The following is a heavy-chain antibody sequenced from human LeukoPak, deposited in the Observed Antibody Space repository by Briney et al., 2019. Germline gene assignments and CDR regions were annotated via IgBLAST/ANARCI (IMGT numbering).Heavy chain of an antibody. Sequence: PSETLSLTCTVSGGSISSYYWSWIRQPPGKGLEWIGYIYYSGSTNYNPSFKSRVTISVDTSKNQFSLKLSSVTAADTAVYYCAGVNSSSNYYYYMDVWGEGTTVTVSS. CDR3: AGVNSSSNYYYYMDV. D-gene: IGHD6-6*01. CDR2: IYYSGST. V-gene: IGHV4-59*08. CDR1: GGSISSYY. J-gene: IGHJ6*03.